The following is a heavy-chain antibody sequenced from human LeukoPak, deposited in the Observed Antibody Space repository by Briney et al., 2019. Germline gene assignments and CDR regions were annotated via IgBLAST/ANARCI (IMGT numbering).Heavy chain of an antibody. V-gene: IGHV4-59*01. Sequence: SETLSLTCTVSGGSIRSYYWSWIRQPPGKGLEWIGYIYYSGSTKYNPPLKSRVTISVDTSKNQFSLKLSSVTAADTAVYYCARGDTWFDPWGQGTLVTVSS. J-gene: IGHJ5*02. CDR2: IYYSGST. CDR1: GGSIRSYY. CDR3: ARGDTWFDP. D-gene: IGHD5-18*01.